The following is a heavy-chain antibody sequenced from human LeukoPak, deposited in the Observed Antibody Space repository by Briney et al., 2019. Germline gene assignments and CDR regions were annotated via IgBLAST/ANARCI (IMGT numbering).Heavy chain of an antibody. Sequence: SETLSLTCTVSGGSISSYYWSWIRQPPGKGLEWIGYIYYSGSTNYNPSLKSRVTISVDTSKNQFSLKLSSVTAADTAVYYCARRGRYYGSGRDKKYNWFDPWGQGTLVTVSS. CDR1: GGSISSYY. CDR2: IYYSGST. J-gene: IGHJ5*02. D-gene: IGHD3-10*01. V-gene: IGHV4-59*01. CDR3: ARRGRYYGSGRDKKYNWFDP.